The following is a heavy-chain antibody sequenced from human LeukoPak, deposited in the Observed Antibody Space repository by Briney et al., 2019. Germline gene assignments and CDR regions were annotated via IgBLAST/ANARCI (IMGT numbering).Heavy chain of an antibody. V-gene: IGHV1-24*01. CDR3: ARDSSTVTTSMEFDY. CDR2: FDPEDGET. CDR1: GYTLTELS. J-gene: IGHJ4*02. Sequence: ASVKVSCKVSGYTLTELSMHWVRQAPGRGLEWMGGFDPEDGETIYAQKFQGRVTMTEDTSTDTAYMELSSLRSQDTAVYYCARDSSTVTTSMEFDYWGQGTLVTVSS. D-gene: IGHD4-17*01.